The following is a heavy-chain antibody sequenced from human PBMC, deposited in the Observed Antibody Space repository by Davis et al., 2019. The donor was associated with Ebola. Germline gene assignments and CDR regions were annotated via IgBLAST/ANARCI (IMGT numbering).Heavy chain of an antibody. J-gene: IGHJ6*02. CDR1: GYTFTGYY. CDR2: IIPILDIA. D-gene: IGHD3-10*01. V-gene: IGHV1-18*04. CDR3: ARDGLWFGELLETFYGMDV. Sequence: ASVKVSCKASGYTFTGYYMHWVRQAPGQGLEWMGRIIPILDIANYAQKLQGRVTMTTDTSTSTAYMELRSLRSDDTAVYYCARDGLWFGELLETFYGMDVWGQGTTVTVSS.